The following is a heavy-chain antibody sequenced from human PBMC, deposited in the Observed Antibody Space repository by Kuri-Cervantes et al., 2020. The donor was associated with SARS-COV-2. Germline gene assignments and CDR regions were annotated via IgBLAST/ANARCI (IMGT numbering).Heavy chain of an antibody. D-gene: IGHD3-3*01. CDR2: IVVGSGNT. Sequence: SVKVSCKASGFTFTSSAVQWVRQARGQRLEWIGWIVVGSGNTNYAQKFQERVTITRDMSTSTAYMELSSLRSEDTAVYYCAADYDFWSGYQISWGQGTRVNGAS. V-gene: IGHV1-58*01. J-gene: IGHJ5*02. CDR1: GFTFTSSA. CDR3: AADYDFWSGYQIS.